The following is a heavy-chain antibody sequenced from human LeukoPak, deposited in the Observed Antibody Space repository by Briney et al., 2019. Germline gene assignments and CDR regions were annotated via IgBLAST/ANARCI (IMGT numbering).Heavy chain of an antibody. CDR1: EFTFSSYS. Sequence: GGSLRLSCAASEFTFSSYSMNWVRQAPGKGLEWVSSISSTSIYIHYADSVKGRFTISRDNAKNSLYLQMNSLRAEDTAVYYCARDTRHYYESSRYIRIEGSQDFDYWGQGTLVSVSS. J-gene: IGHJ4*02. D-gene: IGHD3-22*01. CDR2: ISSTSIYI. V-gene: IGHV3-21*01. CDR3: ARDTRHYYESSRYIRIEGSQDFDY.